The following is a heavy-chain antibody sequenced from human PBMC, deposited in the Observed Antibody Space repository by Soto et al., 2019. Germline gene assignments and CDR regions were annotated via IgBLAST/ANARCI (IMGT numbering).Heavy chain of an antibody. Sequence: VSVKVSCKVSGYTLTELSMHWVRQAPGKGLEWMGVINPSGGSTSYAQKFQGRVTMTRDTSTSTVYMELSSLRSEDTAVYYCARDLGDTAMVRDVWGQGTTVTVSS. CDR1: GYTLTELS. J-gene: IGHJ6*02. CDR3: ARDLGDTAMVRDV. D-gene: IGHD5-18*01. V-gene: IGHV1-46*01. CDR2: INPSGGST.